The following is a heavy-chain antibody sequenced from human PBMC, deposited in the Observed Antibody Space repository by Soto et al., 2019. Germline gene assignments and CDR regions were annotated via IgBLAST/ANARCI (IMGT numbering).Heavy chain of an antibody. CDR1: GFSVSNNY. V-gene: IGHV3-53*01. Sequence: EVQLVESGGGLFQPGGSLRLSCAASGFSVSNNYMSWVRQAPGKGPEWVSVIYAGGGTDYACSVKGRVTISRDNSKNPRSIQLNSLKDEETAVYYCGRGAEWRQGTMVTVSS. J-gene: IGHJ3*01. CDR3: GRGAE. CDR2: IYAGGGT.